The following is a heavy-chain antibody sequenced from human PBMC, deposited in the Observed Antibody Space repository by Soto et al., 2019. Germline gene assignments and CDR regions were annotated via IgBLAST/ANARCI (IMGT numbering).Heavy chain of an antibody. V-gene: IGHV2-5*02. J-gene: IGHJ6*03. CDR1: GFSLTTSGEA. CDR2: IYWDDDK. CDR3: AHIPGSGQLLYSYYYYMDV. Sequence: QITLKESGPTLVNPTQTLTLTCTFSGFSLTTSGEAVGWIRQPPGKALEWLALIYWDDDKRSSPSLKSRLTITKDTSKNQAVLTMTNMDPVDTATYYCAHIPGSGQLLYSYYYYMDVWGKGTTVTVSS. D-gene: IGHD3-10*01.